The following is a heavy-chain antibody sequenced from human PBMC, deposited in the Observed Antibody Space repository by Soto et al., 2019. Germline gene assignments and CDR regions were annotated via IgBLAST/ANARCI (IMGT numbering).Heavy chain of an antibody. CDR3: ARDIVVVVAAPLEPSTFDY. D-gene: IGHD2-15*01. CDR1: GYTFTSYY. J-gene: IGHJ4*02. Sequence: ASVKVSCKASGYTFTSYYMHWVRQAPGQGLEWMGIINPSGGSASYAQKFQGRVTMTRDTSTSTVYMELSSLRSEDTAVYYRARDIVVVVAAPLEPSTFDYWGQGTLVTVSS. V-gene: IGHV1-46*03. CDR2: INPSGGSA.